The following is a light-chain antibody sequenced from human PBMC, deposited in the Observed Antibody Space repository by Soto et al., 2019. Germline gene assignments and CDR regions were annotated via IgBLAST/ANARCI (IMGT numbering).Light chain of an antibody. V-gene: IGLV1-51*01. J-gene: IGLJ1*01. Sequence: QSVLTQPPSVSAASGQKVTISCSGSSSNIGDNYISWYQQLPGTAPKVLIYDNSKRPSGIPDRFSASKSGTSATLVITGLQAGDEADYYCETWDSSLNGYVFGTGTKVTVL. CDR1: SSNIGDNY. CDR2: DNS. CDR3: ETWDSSLNGYV.